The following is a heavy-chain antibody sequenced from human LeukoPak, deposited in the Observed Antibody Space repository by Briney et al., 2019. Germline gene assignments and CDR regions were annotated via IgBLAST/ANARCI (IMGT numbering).Heavy chain of an antibody. Sequence: GGSLRLCCAASGFTFSSYEINWVRQAPGKGLEWVAYISDSGATIYYADSVRGRFTISRDNAKNSLYLQMSSLRAEDTAVYYCAREGDLVRRSDYWGQGTLVTVSS. CDR3: AREGDLVRRSDY. CDR1: GFTFSSYE. CDR2: ISDSGATI. V-gene: IGHV3-48*03. J-gene: IGHJ4*02. D-gene: IGHD2-21*02.